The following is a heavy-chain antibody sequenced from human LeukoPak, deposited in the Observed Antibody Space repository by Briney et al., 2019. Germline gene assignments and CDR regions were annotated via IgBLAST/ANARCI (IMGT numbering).Heavy chain of an antibody. J-gene: IGHJ4*02. D-gene: IGHD6-19*01. CDR3: ARDRVAVSGHVGY. Sequence: GGSLRLSCAASGFTFSSYGMHWVRQAPGKGLEWVAVIWYDGSTEYYGDSVKGRFTTSRDNSKNTLYLQMNSLRAEDTAVYYCARDRVAVSGHVGYWGQGTLVTVSS. CDR2: IWYDGSTE. V-gene: IGHV3-33*01. CDR1: GFTFSSYG.